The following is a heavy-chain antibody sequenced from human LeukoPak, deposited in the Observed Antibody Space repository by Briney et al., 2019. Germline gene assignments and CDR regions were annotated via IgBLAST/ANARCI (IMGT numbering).Heavy chain of an antibody. CDR2: IDSGGIT. V-gene: IGHV3-66*01. CDR1: GFTVSRNY. Sequence: LTGGSLRLSCAASGFTVSRNYMSWVRQAPGKGLEWVSVIDSGGITYYADSVKGRFTISRDNSKNTLYLQMNSLRAEDTAVYYCARDRDGMDVWGQGTTVTVSS. CDR3: ARDRDGMDV. J-gene: IGHJ6*02.